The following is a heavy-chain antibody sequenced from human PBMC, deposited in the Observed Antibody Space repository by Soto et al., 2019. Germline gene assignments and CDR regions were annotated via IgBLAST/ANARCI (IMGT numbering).Heavy chain of an antibody. Sequence: XRPLRPPAGASGSIVSSYDMHWVRQAPGKGLEWVALISYDGAKKDHADSVKGRFSVFRDNSKNTLYLQMTSLRPEDTAVYYCAQGITRYSYGMDVWGQGT. CDR2: ISYDGAKK. J-gene: IGHJ6*02. CDR3: AQGITRYSYGMDV. V-gene: IGHV3-30-3*01. D-gene: IGHD1-20*01. CDR1: GSIVSSYD.